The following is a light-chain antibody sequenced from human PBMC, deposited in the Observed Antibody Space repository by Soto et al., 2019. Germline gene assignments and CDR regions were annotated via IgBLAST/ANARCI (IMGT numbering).Light chain of an antibody. V-gene: IGKV2-28*01. CDR2: LGS. Sequence: DIVMSQSALSLPVTPGEPASISCRSSQSLLHINGYNYLDWYLQKPGQSPQLLSYLGSNRASGVPDRCSGSGSGTDFTLKISRVEAEDVGVYYCMQALQSPLTCAQGPELEIK. CDR3: MQALQSPLT. CDR1: QSLLHINGYNY. J-gene: IGKJ1*01.